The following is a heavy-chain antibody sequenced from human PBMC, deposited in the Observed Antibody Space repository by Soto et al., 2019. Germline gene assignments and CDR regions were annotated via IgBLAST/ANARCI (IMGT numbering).Heavy chain of an antibody. CDR2: VHYSGST. Sequence: PSLTCAVSGYSISSGYYWGWIRQPPGKGLEWIGSVHYSGSTYYNPSLKSRVTISIDTSKNQISLKLTSVTAADTAVYYCARVDNIVAVKWFDPWGQGILVTVSS. V-gene: IGHV4-38-2*01. D-gene: IGHD6-13*01. J-gene: IGHJ5*02. CDR3: ARVDNIVAVKWFDP. CDR1: GYSISSGYY.